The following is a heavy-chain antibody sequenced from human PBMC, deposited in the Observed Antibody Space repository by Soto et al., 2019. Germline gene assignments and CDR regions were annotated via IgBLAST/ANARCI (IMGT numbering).Heavy chain of an antibody. D-gene: IGHD3-10*01. CDR1: GGSFSDHY. J-gene: IGHJ4*02. CDR3: ARVGGFNYLSDY. V-gene: IGHV4-34*01. Sequence: QVQLQQWGAGLLKPSETLSLTCAVYGGSFSDHYWSWIRQPPGKGLEWIGEVSHRGSTNYNPSLKSRVTISVDTSKNQVSLKLSSVSAADTAVYYCARVGGFNYLSDYWGQGTLVTVSS. CDR2: VSHRGST.